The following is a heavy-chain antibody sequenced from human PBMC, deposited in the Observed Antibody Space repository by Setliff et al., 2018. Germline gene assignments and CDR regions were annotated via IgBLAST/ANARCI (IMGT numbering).Heavy chain of an antibody. CDR1: GGSFSGYY. J-gene: IGHJ3*02. V-gene: IGHV4-34*01. Sequence: SETLSLTCAVYGGSFSGYYWTWIRQPPGKGLEWIGEINHSGSSNYNPSLKSRVTISVDTSKNQFSLNLSSVTAADTAMYYCARDYYDSRGSYAFDIWGQGTVVTVSS. D-gene: IGHD3-22*01. CDR2: INHSGSS. CDR3: ARDYYDSRGSYAFDI.